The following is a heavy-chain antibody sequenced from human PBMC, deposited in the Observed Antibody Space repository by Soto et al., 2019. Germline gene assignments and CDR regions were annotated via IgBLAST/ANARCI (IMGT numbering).Heavy chain of an antibody. V-gene: IGHV1-24*01. D-gene: IGHD2-2*02. CDR3: ATDKIVLVPAAIGRIAEYFDY. J-gene: IGHJ4*02. Sequence: QVQLVQSGAEVKKPGASVKVSCKVSGYTLTELSMHWVRQAPGKGLEWMGGFDPEDGETIYAQKFQGRVTMTEDTSTATAYMELSSLRSEDTAVYYCATDKIVLVPAAIGRIAEYFDYWGQGTLVTVSS. CDR2: FDPEDGET. CDR1: GYTLTELS.